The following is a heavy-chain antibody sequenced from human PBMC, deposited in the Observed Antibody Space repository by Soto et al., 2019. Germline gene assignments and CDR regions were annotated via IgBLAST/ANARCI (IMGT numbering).Heavy chain of an antibody. CDR1: GFTFSSYG. D-gene: IGHD6-19*01. V-gene: IGHV3-33*01. CDR2: IWYDGSNK. Sequence: QVQLVESGGGVVQPGRSLRLSCAASGFTFSSYGMHWVRQAPGKGLEWVAVIWYDGSNKYYADSVKGRFTISRDNSKNMLYLQMNSLRAEDTAVYYCARLAVAGTLYYYGMDVWGQGTTVTVSS. J-gene: IGHJ6*02. CDR3: ARLAVAGTLYYYGMDV.